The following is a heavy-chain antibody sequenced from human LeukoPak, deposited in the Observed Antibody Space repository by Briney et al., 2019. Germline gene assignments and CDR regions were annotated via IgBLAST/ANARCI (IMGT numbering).Heavy chain of an antibody. Sequence: SETLSLTCSVSGGSISRYYWSWIRQPPGKGLEWIGYIYYSGSTNYNPSLKSRVTVSLDTSKNQFSLKLSSVTAADTAVYYCARAPYVDTAMVDYWGQGTLVTVSS. V-gene: IGHV4-59*08. J-gene: IGHJ4*02. CDR2: IYYSGST. CDR1: GGSISRYY. CDR3: ARAPYVDTAMVDY. D-gene: IGHD5-18*01.